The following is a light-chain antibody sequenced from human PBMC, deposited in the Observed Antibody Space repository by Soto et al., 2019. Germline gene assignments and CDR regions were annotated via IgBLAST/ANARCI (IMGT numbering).Light chain of an antibody. J-gene: IGLJ1*01. CDR2: EGS. V-gene: IGLV2-23*03. CDR1: SSDVGSYNL. Sequence: QSVLTQPASVSGSPGQSITISCTGTSSDVGSYNLVSWYQQHPGKAPKLMIYEGSKRPSGVSNRFSGSKSGNTASLTISGLQAADEADYYCCSYAGSSTVVVGTGTKVTV. CDR3: CSYAGSSTVV.